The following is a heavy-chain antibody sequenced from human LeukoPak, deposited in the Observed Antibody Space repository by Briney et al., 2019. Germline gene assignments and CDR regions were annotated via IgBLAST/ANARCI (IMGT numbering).Heavy chain of an antibody. CDR3: AKHRDQLRQREPIDI. V-gene: IGHV4-39*01. J-gene: IGHJ3*02. Sequence: SETLSLTCPVVDGSIVTRSYTGSWIRQPPGKGLEWIGTIYYSGSTYYNPSLKSRVTISVDTSKNQFSLKLSSVTAADTAVYYRAKHRDQLRQREPIDIWSQGTMVTVSS. CDR2: IYYSGST. CDR1: DGSIVTRSYT. D-gene: IGHD2-21*01.